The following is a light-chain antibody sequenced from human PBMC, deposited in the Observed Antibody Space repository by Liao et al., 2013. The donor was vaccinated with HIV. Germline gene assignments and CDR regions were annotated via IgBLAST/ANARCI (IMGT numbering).Light chain of an antibody. CDR1: KLGDKD. V-gene: IGLV3-1*01. CDR3: QAWDSSTAV. J-gene: IGLJ1*01. CDR2: EDK. Sequence: SYEMTQPPSLSVSPGQTASISCSGHKLGDKDVSWYQQKPGQSPILVIYEDKKRRSGIPERFSGSNYGNTATLTISGTQAMDEADYYCQAWDSSTAVFGTGTKVTVL.